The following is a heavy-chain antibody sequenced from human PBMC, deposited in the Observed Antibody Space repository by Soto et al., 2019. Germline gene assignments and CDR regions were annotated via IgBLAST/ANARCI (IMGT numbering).Heavy chain of an antibody. V-gene: IGHV4-34*01. Sequence: SETLSLTCAVYGESFSGYYWSLIRQPPGKGLEWIGEINHSGSTNYNPSLKSRVTISVDTSKNQFSLRLSSVTAADTAVYYCASGLRYFDWLFDYWGQGTPVTVSS. J-gene: IGHJ4*02. D-gene: IGHD3-9*01. CDR1: GESFSGYY. CDR2: INHSGST. CDR3: ASGLRYFDWLFDY.